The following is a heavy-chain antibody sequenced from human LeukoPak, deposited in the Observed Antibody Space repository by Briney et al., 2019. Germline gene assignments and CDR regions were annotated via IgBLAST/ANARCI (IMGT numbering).Heavy chain of an antibody. Sequence: PSETLSLTCAVYGGSFSGYYWSWIRQPPGKGLEWIGEINHSGSTNYNPSLKSRVTISVDTSKNQFSLKLSSVTAADTAVYYCARLKNRIAAAGTGWFDPWGQGTLVTVSS. CDR3: ARLKNRIAAAGTGWFDP. D-gene: IGHD6-13*01. V-gene: IGHV4-34*01. J-gene: IGHJ5*02. CDR1: GGSFSGYY. CDR2: INHSGST.